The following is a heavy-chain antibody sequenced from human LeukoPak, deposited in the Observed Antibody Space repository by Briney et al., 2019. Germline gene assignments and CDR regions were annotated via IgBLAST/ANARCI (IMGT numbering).Heavy chain of an antibody. J-gene: IGHJ3*02. CDR2: INPNSGGT. D-gene: IGHD3-10*01. CDR3: ARFGAPQWSVATPGINAFDI. Sequence: ASVKVSCKASGYTFTGFYMHWVRQAPGQGLEWMGWINPNSGGTKYAQTFQGRVTMTRDTSISTAYMELSSLRSDDTAVYYCARFGAPQWSVATPGINAFDIWGQGTMVTVSS. V-gene: IGHV1-2*02. CDR1: GYTFTGFY.